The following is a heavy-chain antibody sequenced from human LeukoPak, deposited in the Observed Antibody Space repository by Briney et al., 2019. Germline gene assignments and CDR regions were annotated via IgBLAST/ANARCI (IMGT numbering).Heavy chain of an antibody. CDR2: IYSGGST. D-gene: IGHD6-19*01. J-gene: IGHJ4*02. CDR1: GLIVSSSY. CDR3: ARASKGALGSGWYYFDY. V-gene: IGHV3-53*01. Sequence: GGSLRLSCAASGLIVSSSYMSWVRQAPGKGLEWVSVIYSGGSTYYADSVKGRFTISRDNSKNTSFLQMNSLRAEDTAVYYCARASKGALGSGWYYFDYWGQGTMVTVSS.